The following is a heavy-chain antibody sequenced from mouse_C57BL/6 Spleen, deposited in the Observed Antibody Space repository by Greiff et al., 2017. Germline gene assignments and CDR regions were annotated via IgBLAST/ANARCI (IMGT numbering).Heavy chain of an antibody. J-gene: IGHJ1*03. CDR1: GYTFTSYW. V-gene: IGHV1-69*01. Sequence: VKLQEPGAELVMPGASVKLCCKASGYTFTSYWMHWVKQRPGQGLEWIGEIDPSDSYTNYNQKFKGKSTLTVDKSSSTAYMQLSSLTSEDSAVYYCARRDYPWYFDVWGTGTTVTVSS. CDR2: IDPSDSYT. D-gene: IGHD5-5*01. CDR3: ARRDYPWYFDV.